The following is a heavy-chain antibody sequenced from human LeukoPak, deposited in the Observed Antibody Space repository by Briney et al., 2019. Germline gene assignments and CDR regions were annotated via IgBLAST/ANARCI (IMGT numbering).Heavy chain of an antibody. CDR3: ARGPPRGKYYYMDV. V-gene: IGHV3-13*01. D-gene: IGHD1-1*01. CDR1: GFTFSSFD. Sequence: GGSLRLSCAASGFTFSSFDMHWVRHPTGQGLEWVSTIGTASDTYYPGSVEGRFTLSRDNAKNSLYLQMNSLTAGDTAVDYCARGPPRGKYYYMDVWGKGTTVTVSS. J-gene: IGHJ6*03. CDR2: IGTASDT.